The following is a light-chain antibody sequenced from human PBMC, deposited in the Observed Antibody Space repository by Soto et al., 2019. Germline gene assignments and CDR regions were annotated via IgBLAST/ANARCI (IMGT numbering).Light chain of an antibody. CDR2: DVS. CDR1: SSVVGGYKY. CDR3: SSYTSSNSYV. Sequence: QSALTQPASVSGSPGQSIAISCTGSSSVVGGYKYVSWYQQHPGKAPKLMIYDVSNRPSGVSDRFSGSKSGNTASLTISGPQSEDEAESSCSSYTSSNSYVFGTGTKVTVL. J-gene: IGLJ1*01. V-gene: IGLV2-14*03.